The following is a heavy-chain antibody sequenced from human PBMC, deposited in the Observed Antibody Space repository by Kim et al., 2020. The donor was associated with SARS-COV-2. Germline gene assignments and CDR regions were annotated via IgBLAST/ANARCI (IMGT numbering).Heavy chain of an antibody. J-gene: IGHJ4*02. V-gene: IGHV3-48*02. D-gene: IGHD3-10*01. CDR2: ISSSSSTI. Sequence: GGSLRLSCAASGFTFSSYSMNWVRQAPGKGLEWVSYISSSSSTIYYADSVKGRFTISRDNAKNSLYLQMNSLRDEDTAVYYCAAVLLWFGELTGWGQGTLVTVSS. CDR1: GFTFSSYS. CDR3: AAVLLWFGELTG.